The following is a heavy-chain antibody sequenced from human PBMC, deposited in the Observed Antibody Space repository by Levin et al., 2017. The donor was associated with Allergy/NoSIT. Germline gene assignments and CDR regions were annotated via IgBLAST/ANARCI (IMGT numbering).Heavy chain of an antibody. Sequence: GGSLRLSCGASGFSFSIYGIHWVRQAPGKGLEWVAFISNDGSDKYYVDSVKGRFTISRDNSKNTLYLQMSSVRPEDTAVYYCAKDRASRITMVRGTKYPDDYYMDVWGKGTTVTVSS. J-gene: IGHJ6*03. CDR2: ISNDGSDK. CDR3: AKDRASRITMVRGTKYPDDYYMDV. V-gene: IGHV3-30*18. D-gene: IGHD3-10*01. CDR1: GFSFSIYG.